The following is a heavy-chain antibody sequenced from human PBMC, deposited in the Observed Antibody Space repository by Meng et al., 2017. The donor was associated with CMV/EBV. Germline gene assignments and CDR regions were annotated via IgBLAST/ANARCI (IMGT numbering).Heavy chain of an antibody. J-gene: IGHJ5*02. V-gene: IGHV1-69*04. CDR1: GGTFSSYT. CDR3: ARDRLRQGFDP. Sequence: SCKASGGTFSSYTISWVRQAPGQGLEWMGRIITILGIANYAQKFQGRVTITADKSTSTAYMELSSLRSEDTAVYYCARDRLRQGFDPWGQGTLVTVSS. D-gene: IGHD4-17*01. CDR2: IITILGIA.